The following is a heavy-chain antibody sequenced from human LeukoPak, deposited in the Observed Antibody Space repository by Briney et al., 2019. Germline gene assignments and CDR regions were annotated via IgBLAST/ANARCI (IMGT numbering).Heavy chain of an antibody. D-gene: IGHD4-23*01. CDR3: ARRSLGPTTVVTPADY. CDR1: GYTFTSYG. CDR2: ISAYNGDT. J-gene: IGHJ4*02. Sequence: GASVKVSCKASGYTFTSYGMSWVRQAPGQGLEWMGWISAYNGDTNYAQNLQGRVTMTTDASTSTVYMELRSLRSDDTAVYYCARRSLGPTTVVTPADYWGQGTLVTVSS. V-gene: IGHV1-18*01.